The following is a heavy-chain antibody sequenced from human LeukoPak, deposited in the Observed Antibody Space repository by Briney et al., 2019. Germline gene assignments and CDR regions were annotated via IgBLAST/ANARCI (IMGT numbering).Heavy chain of an antibody. CDR3: ARETDSYGMDV. CDR2: IYYSGST. Sequence: PSQTLSLTCTVSGGSISSGDYYWSWIRQPPGKGLEWIGYIYYSGSTYYNPSLKSRVTISVDTSKNQFSLELSSVTAADTAVYYCARETDSYGMDVWGQGTTVTVSS. CDR1: GGSISSGDYY. J-gene: IGHJ6*02. V-gene: IGHV4-30-4*01.